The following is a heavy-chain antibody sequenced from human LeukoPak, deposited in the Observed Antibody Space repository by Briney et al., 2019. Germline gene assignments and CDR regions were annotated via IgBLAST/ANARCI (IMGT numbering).Heavy chain of an antibody. D-gene: IGHD3-9*01. Sequence: PGGSLRLSCAASGFTFSSYGMHWVRQAPGKGLEWVAVISYDGSNKYYADSVKGRFTISRDNSKNTLYLQMNSLRAEDTAVYYCAREKIPYYDILTGYLDYWGQGTLVTVSS. CDR3: AREKIPYYDILTGYLDY. V-gene: IGHV3-30*03. CDR2: ISYDGSNK. J-gene: IGHJ4*02. CDR1: GFTFSSYG.